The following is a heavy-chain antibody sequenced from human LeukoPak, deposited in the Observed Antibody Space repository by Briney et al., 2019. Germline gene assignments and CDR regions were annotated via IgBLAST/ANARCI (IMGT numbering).Heavy chain of an antibody. CDR3: AREGVGATLVDY. J-gene: IGHJ4*02. CDR1: SGSISSYY. V-gene: IGHV4-59*01. D-gene: IGHD1-26*01. Sequence: PSETLSLTSTVSSGSISSYYRSSIPQTPGKGLERIGYSFDGGSTNYTPSLKGRVTMSVDTSKNQFSLKLSCVSADDTAVYYCAREGVGATLVDYWGQGTVVTVSS. CDR2: SFDGGST.